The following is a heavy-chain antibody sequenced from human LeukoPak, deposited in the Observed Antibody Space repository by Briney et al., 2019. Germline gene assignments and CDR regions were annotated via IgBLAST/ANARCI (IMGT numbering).Heavy chain of an antibody. J-gene: IGHJ6*03. V-gene: IGHV1-46*01. CDR2: INPGGRIT. CDR1: GYTFSNYY. CDR3: ARAITTIRGVITPYYYYMDV. D-gene: IGHD3-10*01. Sequence: ASVKVSCKASGYTFSNYYMHWVRQAPGQGLEWMGMINPGGRITNYAQNFQGRFTMTRDTSTSTLYMELNSLRSEDTAVYYCARAITTIRGVITPYYYYMDVWGQGTTVTISS.